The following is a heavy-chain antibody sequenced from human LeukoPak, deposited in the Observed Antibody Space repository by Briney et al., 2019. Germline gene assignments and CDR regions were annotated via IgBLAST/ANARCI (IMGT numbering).Heavy chain of an antibody. D-gene: IGHD3-10*01. CDR3: ARGTQGEYNYYMDV. CDR1: GYTFTSYY. V-gene: IGHV1-46*01. Sequence: GASVKVSCKASGYTFTSYYMHWVRQAPGQGLEWMGIINPSGGSTSYAQRFQGRVTLTRDASTTTVYMEVSSLRSEDAAVYYCARGTQGEYNYYMDVWGKGTTVTVSS. J-gene: IGHJ6*03. CDR2: INPSGGST.